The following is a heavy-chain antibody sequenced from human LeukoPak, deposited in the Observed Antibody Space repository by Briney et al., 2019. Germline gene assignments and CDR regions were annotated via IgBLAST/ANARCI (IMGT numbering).Heavy chain of an antibody. J-gene: IGHJ4*02. CDR2: ISYDGSNK. Sequence: GRSLRLSCAASGFTFSSYAMHWVRQAPGKGLEWVAVISYDGSNKYYADSVKGRFTISRDNSKNTLYLQMNSLRAEDTAVYYCASEWLVFDYWGQGTLVTVSS. CDR1: GFTFSSYA. V-gene: IGHV3-30-3*01. CDR3: ASEWLVFDY. D-gene: IGHD6-19*01.